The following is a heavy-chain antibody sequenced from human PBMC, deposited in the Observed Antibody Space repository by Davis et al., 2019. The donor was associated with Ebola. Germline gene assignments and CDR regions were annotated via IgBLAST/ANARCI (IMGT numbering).Heavy chain of an antibody. CDR1: GFSLSTTGEG. D-gene: IGHD3-10*01. V-gene: IGHV2-5*02. CDR2: IYWDGDK. Sequence: SGPTLVKPTQTLTLTCTFSGFSLSTTGEGVGWIRQPPGKALECLALIYWDGDKRFSTSLRNRLTIIKDTSKNQVVLTMTNMDPVDTATYYCAHRTLGPGRGAFDIWGQGTMVTVSS. CDR3: AHRTLGPGRGAFDI. J-gene: IGHJ3*02.